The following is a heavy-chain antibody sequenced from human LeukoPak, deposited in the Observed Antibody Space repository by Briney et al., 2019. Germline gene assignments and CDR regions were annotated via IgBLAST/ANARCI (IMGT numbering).Heavy chain of an antibody. J-gene: IGHJ5*02. CDR2: INHSGST. CDR1: DGSFGGYY. V-gene: IGHV4-34*01. D-gene: IGHD2-2*01. CDR3: ARGPEDIVVVPAALNWFDP. Sequence: SETLSLTCAVYDGSFGGYYWSWIRQPPGKGLEWIGEINHSGSTNYNPSLRSRVTISVDTSKNQFSLKLSSVTAADTAVYYCARGPEDIVVVPAALNWFDPWGQGTLVTVSS.